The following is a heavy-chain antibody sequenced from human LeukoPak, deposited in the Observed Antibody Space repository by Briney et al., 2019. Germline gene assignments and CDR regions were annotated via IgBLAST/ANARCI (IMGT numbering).Heavy chain of an antibody. D-gene: IGHD2-21*02. Sequence: PGRSLRLSCAAAGVTFSSYAMHWVRQAPGKGLEWVAFISYDGRNKYYADSVKGRFTISRDNSKNRLYLQMNSLRAEDTAVYYCARDIVVVTFISQCDYWGQGTLVTVSS. CDR3: ARDIVVVTFISQCDY. CDR1: GVTFSSYA. CDR2: ISYDGRNK. J-gene: IGHJ4*02. V-gene: IGHV3-30*04.